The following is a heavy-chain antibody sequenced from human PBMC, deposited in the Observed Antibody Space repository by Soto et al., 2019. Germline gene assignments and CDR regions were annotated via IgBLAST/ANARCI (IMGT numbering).Heavy chain of an antibody. J-gene: IGHJ6*02. Sequence: PSETLSLTCTVSGGSVSSGSYYWSWIRQPPGKGLEWIGYIYYSGSTNYNPSLKSRVTISVDTSKNQFSLKLSSVTAADTAVYYCARMQLWPPAKAYYYYGMDVWGQGTKATVSS. D-gene: IGHD5-18*01. CDR1: GGSVSSGSYY. CDR2: IYYSGST. CDR3: ARMQLWPPAKAYYYYGMDV. V-gene: IGHV4-61*01.